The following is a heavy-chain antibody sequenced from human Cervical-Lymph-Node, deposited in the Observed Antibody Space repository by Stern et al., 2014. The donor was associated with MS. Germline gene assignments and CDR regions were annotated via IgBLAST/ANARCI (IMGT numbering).Heavy chain of an antibody. V-gene: IGHV3-9*01. D-gene: IGHD4-17*01. Sequence: EVQLVESGGGLVQPGGSPRLSCAASGFIFDNYAMHWVRQAPGKGLGWVSGISWNSGEIDYADSVKGRFTIFRDNSKNTLFLQMNNLRPEDSGVYHCARDRLDGDYVYYYGLDVWGQGTTVTVSS. J-gene: IGHJ6*02. CDR3: ARDRLDGDYVYYYGLDV. CDR2: ISWNSGEI. CDR1: GFIFDNYA.